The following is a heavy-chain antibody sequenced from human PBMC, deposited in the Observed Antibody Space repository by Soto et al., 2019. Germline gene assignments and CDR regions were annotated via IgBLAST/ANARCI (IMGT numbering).Heavy chain of an antibody. Sequence: QVQLVQSGAEVKKPGASVKVSCKASGYTFTGYYMHWVRQAPGQGLEWMGWNNPNSGGTNYAQKFQGWVTMTRDTSISTAYMELSRLRSDDTAVYYCARGGDYYGSGSYYTLDYWGQGTLVTVSS. J-gene: IGHJ4*02. CDR3: ARGGDYYGSGSYYTLDY. CDR1: GYTFTGYY. D-gene: IGHD3-10*01. V-gene: IGHV1-2*04. CDR2: NNPNSGGT.